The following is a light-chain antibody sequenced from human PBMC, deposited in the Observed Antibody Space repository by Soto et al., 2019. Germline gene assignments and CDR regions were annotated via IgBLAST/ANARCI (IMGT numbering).Light chain of an antibody. CDR2: DAS. V-gene: IGKV1-5*01. CDR3: QQYNSYWT. CDR1: QSISSW. Sequence: DIQMTQSPSTLCASVGDRVTITCRASQSISSWLAWYQQKPGKAPKLLIYDASSLESGVPSRLSGGGSGTEFTLTISSLKPDDSATHYCQQYNSYWTFGQGTKVDIK. J-gene: IGKJ1*01.